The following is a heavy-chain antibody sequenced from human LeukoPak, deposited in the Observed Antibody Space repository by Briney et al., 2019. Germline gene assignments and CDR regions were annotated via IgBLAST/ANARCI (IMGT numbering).Heavy chain of an antibody. CDR1: GGSISSGDYY. J-gene: IGHJ4*02. V-gene: IGHV4-30-4*08. D-gene: IGHD5-12*01. Sequence: PSETLSLTCTVSGGSISSGDYYWSWIRQPPGKGLEWIGYIYYSGSTYYNPSLKSRVTISVDTSKNQFSLKLSSVTAADTAVYYCARGGGGYSGYDLREEQRYFDYWGQGTLVTVSS. CDR3: ARGGGGYSGYDLREEQRYFDY. CDR2: IYYSGST.